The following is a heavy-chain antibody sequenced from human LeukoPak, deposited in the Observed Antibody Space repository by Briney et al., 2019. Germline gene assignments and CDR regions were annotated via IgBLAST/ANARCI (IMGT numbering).Heavy chain of an antibody. Sequence: GESLKISCKGSGYNFTSYLIGWVRQMPGKGLEWMGIIYPGDSDTRYSPSFQGQVTISAAKSISTAYLQWSSLKASDTAMYYCARLYGERTTVTTFSYYYYYMDVWGKGTTVTVSS. D-gene: IGHD4-11*01. CDR1: GYNFTSYL. V-gene: IGHV5-51*01. J-gene: IGHJ6*03. CDR2: IYPGDSDT. CDR3: ARLYGERTTVTTFSYYYYYMDV.